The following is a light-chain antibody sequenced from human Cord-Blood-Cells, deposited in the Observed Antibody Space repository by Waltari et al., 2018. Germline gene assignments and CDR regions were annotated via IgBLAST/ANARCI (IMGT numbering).Light chain of an antibody. CDR2: AAS. Sequence: AIRITQSPSSLSASTGDRVTITCRASQGISSYLAWYQQKPGKAPKLLIYAASTLQSGVPSRFSGSGSGTDFTLTISCLQSEDFATYYCQQYYSYPFTFG. CDR1: QGISSY. V-gene: IGKV1-8*01. J-gene: IGKJ3*01. CDR3: QQYYSYPFT.